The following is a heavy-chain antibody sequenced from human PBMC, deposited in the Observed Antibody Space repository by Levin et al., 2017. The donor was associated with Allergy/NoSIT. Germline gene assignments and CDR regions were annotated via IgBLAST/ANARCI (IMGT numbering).Heavy chain of an antibody. CDR2: IYYSGST. CDR3: ARGYTGLLGHYFDY. V-gene: IGHV4-31*03. CDR1: GGSISSGGYY. Sequence: SETLSLTCTVSGGSISSGGYYWSWIRQHPGKGLEWIGYIYYSGSTYYNPSLKSRVTISVDTSKNQFSLKLSSVTAADTAVYYCARGYTGLLGHYFDYWGQGTLVTVSS. J-gene: IGHJ4*02. D-gene: IGHD3-16*02.